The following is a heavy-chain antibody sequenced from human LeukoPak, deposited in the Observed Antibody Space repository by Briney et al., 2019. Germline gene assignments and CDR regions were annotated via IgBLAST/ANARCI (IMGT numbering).Heavy chain of an antibody. CDR2: IYPGDSDT. V-gene: IGHV5-51*01. CDR3: ARHSEGIAAAGTDY. D-gene: IGHD6-13*01. Sequence: GESLRIPCKGSGYSFTSYWTGWVRQMPGKALEGRGIIYPGDSDTRYSPSFQGQVTISADKSISTAYLQWSSLKASDTAMYYCARHSEGIAAAGTDYWGQGTLVTVSS. J-gene: IGHJ4*02. CDR1: GYSFTSYW.